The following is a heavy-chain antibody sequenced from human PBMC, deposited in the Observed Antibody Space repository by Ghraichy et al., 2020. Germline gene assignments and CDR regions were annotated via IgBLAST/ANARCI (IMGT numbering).Heavy chain of an antibody. Sequence: GESLNISCAASGFTFHNYGMNLVRQAPGEGLGWVAFIWSDGSNKYYRDSVKGRFTISRDNSKNTLFLQLNSLRPEDPAVYYCSGVWPSGSAMDGWGPGATVTVSS. V-gene: IGHV3-33*01. CDR3: SGVWPSGSAMDG. D-gene: IGHD2-15*01. J-gene: IGHJ6*02. CDR2: IWSDGSNK. CDR1: GFTFHNYG.